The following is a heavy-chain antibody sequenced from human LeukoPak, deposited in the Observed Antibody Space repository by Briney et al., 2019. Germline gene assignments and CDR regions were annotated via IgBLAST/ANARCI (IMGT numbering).Heavy chain of an antibody. Sequence: PGGSLRLSCAASGFPFSSYAMSWVRQAPGEGLEWVSAISVSGGTTYYADSVKGRFTVSRDNSKNTLYLQMNSLRAEDTAVYYCAKDAYSSGWYFDYWGQGTLVTVSS. V-gene: IGHV3-23*01. J-gene: IGHJ4*02. CDR1: GFPFSSYA. CDR2: ISVSGGTT. CDR3: AKDAYSSGWYFDY. D-gene: IGHD6-19*01.